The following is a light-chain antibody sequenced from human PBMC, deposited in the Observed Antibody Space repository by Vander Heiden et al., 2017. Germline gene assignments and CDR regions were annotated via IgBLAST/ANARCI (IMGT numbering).Light chain of an antibody. V-gene: IGLV2-23*02. CDR3: SSFAGSRSWV. J-gene: IGLJ3*02. Sequence: SSLPPSASAASAPCESILITSSPSVSGVGSSYNVSWHQQHPGKALKLMIYEVSHRPSGVSSRFSASKSGNTASLTISGLQAEDEADYYCSSFAGSRSWVFGGGTKLTVL. CDR1: VSGVGSSYN. CDR2: EVS.